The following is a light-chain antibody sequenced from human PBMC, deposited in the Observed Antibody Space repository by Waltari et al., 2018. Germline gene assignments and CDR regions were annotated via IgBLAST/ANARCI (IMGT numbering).Light chain of an antibody. CDR3: WLHYSGAVL. CDR1: VGEVTGVHF. Sequence: QAVVTQGPSLTVSPGGTVTPICGPSVGEVTGVHFPYWFQQKPGQAPRPLFMDPGNKLSCTPARFSGSLLGGKAALTLSGAQPEDEAEYYCWLHYSGAVLFGGGTRLTVL. CDR2: DPG. J-gene: IGLJ2*01. V-gene: IGLV7-46*01.